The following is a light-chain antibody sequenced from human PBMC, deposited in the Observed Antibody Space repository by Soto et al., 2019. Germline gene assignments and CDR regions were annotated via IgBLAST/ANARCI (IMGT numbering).Light chain of an antibody. CDR3: QQCINRPPFPFT. V-gene: IGKV3-11*01. CDR2: DSS. CDR1: QSVSSY. J-gene: IGKJ3*01. Sequence: ELVLTQSPATLSLSPGERATLSCRASQSVSSYLAWYQQKPGQAPRLLIYDSSNRATGIPARFSGSGSGTDFTLTISSLEPEDFAIYYCQQCINRPPFPFTFGPGTKVDIK.